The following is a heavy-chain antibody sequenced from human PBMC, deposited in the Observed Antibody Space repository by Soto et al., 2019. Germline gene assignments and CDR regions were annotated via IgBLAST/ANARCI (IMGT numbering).Heavy chain of an antibody. V-gene: IGHV4-30-4*01. J-gene: IGHJ4*02. Sequence: PSETLSLTCTVSGGSISSGDFYWSWIRQPPGKGLELIGNIYYGGSTYYNPSLRSRAIMSVDTSQNQFSLKLSSLTAADTAVYFCARADDFSDRFEYWGQGALVIVSA. CDR3: ARADDFSDRFEY. CDR1: GGSISSGDFY. D-gene: IGHD4-17*01. CDR2: IYYGGST.